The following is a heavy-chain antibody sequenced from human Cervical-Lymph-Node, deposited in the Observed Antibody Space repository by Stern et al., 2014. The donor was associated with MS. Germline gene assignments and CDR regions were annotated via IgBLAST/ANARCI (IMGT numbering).Heavy chain of an antibody. CDR3: ARGLLGSENAFEI. Sequence: QVQMGQSGAEVKKPGASVKVSCKASGYTFTSYGISWGRQAPGQGLEWIGWFSAYNGNTNEAQKLQCRVTMTTDTSTSTAYMELRSLRSDDTAVYYCARGLLGSENAFEIWGQGTMVTVSS. V-gene: IGHV1-18*01. D-gene: IGHD2-15*01. J-gene: IGHJ3*02. CDR2: FSAYNGNT. CDR1: GYTFTSYG.